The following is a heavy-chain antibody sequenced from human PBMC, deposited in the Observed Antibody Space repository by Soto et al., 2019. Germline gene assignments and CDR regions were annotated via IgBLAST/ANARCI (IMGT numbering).Heavy chain of an antibody. V-gene: IGHV3-30-3*01. CDR3: ARDLESWYYYYYYGMDV. CDR1: GFTFSSYA. Sequence: RGSLRVSCAASGFTFSSYAMHWVRQAPGKGLEWVAVISYDGSNKYYADSVKGRFTISRDNSKNTLYLQMNSLRAEDTAVYYCARDLESWYYYYYYGMDVWGQGTTVTVSS. CDR2: ISYDGSNK. J-gene: IGHJ6*02. D-gene: IGHD6-13*01.